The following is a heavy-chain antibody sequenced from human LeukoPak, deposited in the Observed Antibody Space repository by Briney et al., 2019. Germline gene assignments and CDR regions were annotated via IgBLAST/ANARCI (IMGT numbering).Heavy chain of an antibody. J-gene: IGHJ4*02. CDR3: ARDGNYYYDSSGYYPGY. CDR1: GFTFSSYW. CDR2: INSDGSST. V-gene: IGHV3-74*01. Sequence: GGSLRLSCAASGFTFSSYWMHWVRQAPGKGLVWVSRINSDGSSTSYADSVKGRFTISRDNAKNTLYLQMNSLRAEDTAVYYCARDGNYYYDSSGYYPGYWGQGTLVTVSS. D-gene: IGHD3-22*01.